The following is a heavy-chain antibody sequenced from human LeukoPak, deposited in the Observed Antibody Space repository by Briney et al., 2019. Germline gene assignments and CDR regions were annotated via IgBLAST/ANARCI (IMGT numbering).Heavy chain of an antibody. CDR2: IYYSGST. CDR3: ARGRDLDAFDI. V-gene: IGHV4-31*03. J-gene: IGHJ3*02. Sequence: SETLSLTCTVSGGSISSGGYYWRWIRQHPGKGLEWIGYIYYSGSTYYNPSLKSRVTISVDTSKNQFSLKLSSVTAADTAVYYCARGRDLDAFDIWGQGTMVTVSS. CDR1: GGSISSGGYY.